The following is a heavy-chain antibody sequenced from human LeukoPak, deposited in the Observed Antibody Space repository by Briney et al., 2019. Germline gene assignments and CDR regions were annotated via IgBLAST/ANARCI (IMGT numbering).Heavy chain of an antibody. CDR3: AGPTCLRGAYCSTNF. J-gene: IGHJ4*02. CDR2: IKQDGSQK. Sequence: GGSLRLSCATSGFTFSNYWMNWVRQVPGRGLEWVATIKQDGSQKYYVDSVKGRFTISRDNAKKSMYLQMNSLRAEDTAVYYCAGPTCLRGAYCSTNFWGQGTLVTVSS. CDR1: GFTFSNYW. V-gene: IGHV3-7*05. D-gene: IGHD2-2*01.